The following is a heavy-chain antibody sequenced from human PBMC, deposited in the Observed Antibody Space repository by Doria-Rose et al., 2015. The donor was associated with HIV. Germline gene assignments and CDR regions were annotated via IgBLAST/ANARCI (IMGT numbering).Heavy chain of an antibody. CDR2: IYYSGKT. CDR1: GGSVSSSSYY. D-gene: IGHD2-21*02. V-gene: IGHV4-39*07. J-gene: IGHJ3*02. Sequence: VQLVETGPGLVKPSETLSLTCSVSGGSVSSSSYYWGWIRQPPGKGLEWVGNIYYSGKTYYNPSLKSRVTMSVDRSKNQFSLNLRSVTAADTAIYFCARDRYCGGDCYGFDIWGLGTMVTVSS. CDR3: ARDRYCGGDCYGFDI.